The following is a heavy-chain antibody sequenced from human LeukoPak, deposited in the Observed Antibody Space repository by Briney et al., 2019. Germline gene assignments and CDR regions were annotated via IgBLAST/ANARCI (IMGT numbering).Heavy chain of an antibody. CDR3: ARGLRWYFDY. D-gene: IGHD4-23*01. Sequence: GGSLRLSCAASGFTFSSYSMNWVRQAPGEGLEWVSYISGSSSSVFYADSVKGRLTISRDNSKNTLYLQMNSLRAEDTAVYYCARGLRWYFDYWGQGTLVTVSS. CDR1: GFTFSSYS. V-gene: IGHV3-48*01. J-gene: IGHJ4*02. CDR2: ISGSSSSV.